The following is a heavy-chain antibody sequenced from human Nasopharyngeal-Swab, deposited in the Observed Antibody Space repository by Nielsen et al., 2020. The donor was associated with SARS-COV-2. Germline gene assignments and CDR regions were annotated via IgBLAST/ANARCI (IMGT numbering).Heavy chain of an antibody. D-gene: IGHD2-8*01. CDR1: GYTFTSYY. V-gene: IGHV1-46*01. CDR3: ARASRAVLMVYAMHH. J-gene: IGHJ4*02. Sequence: ASVKVSCKASGYTFTSYYMHWVRQAPGQGLEWMGIINPSGGSTSYAQKFQGRVTMTRDTSTSTAYMELSSLRSEDTAVYYCARASRAVLMVYAMHHWGQGTLVTVSS. CDR2: INPSGGST.